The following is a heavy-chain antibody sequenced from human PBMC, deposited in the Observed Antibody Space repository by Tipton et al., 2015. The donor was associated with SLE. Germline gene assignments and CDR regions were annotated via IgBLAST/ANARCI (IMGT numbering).Heavy chain of an antibody. CDR1: GGSLSGYW. V-gene: IGHV4-4*08. Sequence: TLSLTCTVYGGSLSGYWWSWIRQSPGMGLEWIGYIYTSGSTNYNPSLKSRVTISVDTSKNQFSLKLSSVTAADTAVYYCASLDSSGRDAFDIWGQGTMVTVSS. D-gene: IGHD6-19*01. CDR3: ASLDSSGRDAFDI. J-gene: IGHJ3*02. CDR2: IYTSGST.